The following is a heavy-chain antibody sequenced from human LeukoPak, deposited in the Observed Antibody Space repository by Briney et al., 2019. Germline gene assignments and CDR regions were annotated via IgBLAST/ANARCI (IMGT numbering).Heavy chain of an antibody. D-gene: IGHD1-26*01. Sequence: GGSLRLSCAASGFTFDDYAMHWVRQAPGKGLEWVSGISWNSGSIGYADSVKGRFTISRDNAKNSLYLQMNSLRAEDTALYYCAKDMDGYSGSPFDYWGQGTLVTVSS. CDR3: AKDMDGYSGSPFDY. CDR2: ISWNSGSI. CDR1: GFTFDDYA. J-gene: IGHJ4*02. V-gene: IGHV3-9*01.